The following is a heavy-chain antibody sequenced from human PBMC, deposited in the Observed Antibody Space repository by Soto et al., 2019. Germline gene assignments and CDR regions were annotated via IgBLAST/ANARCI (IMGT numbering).Heavy chain of an antibody. V-gene: IGHV1-69*13. D-gene: IGHD4-4*01. CDR2: IIPIFGTA. CDR3: ARSDDSTSYPLDL. Sequence: SVKVSCKASGGTFSSYAISWVRQAPGQGLEWMGGIIPIFGTANYAQKFQGRVTITADESTSTAYMELSSLRSEDTAVYFCARSDDSTSYPLDLWGPGTLVTSP. CDR1: GGTFSSYA. J-gene: IGHJ5*02.